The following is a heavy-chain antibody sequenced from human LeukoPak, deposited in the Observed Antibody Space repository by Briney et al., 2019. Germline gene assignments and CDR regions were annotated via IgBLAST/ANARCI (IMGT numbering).Heavy chain of an antibody. D-gene: IGHD1-26*01. CDR3: ARGGGSYYIWFDY. J-gene: IGHJ4*02. CDR2: IYHSGST. Sequence: PSETLSLTCAVSGGSISSGGYSWSWIRQPPGKGLEWIGYIYHSGSTYYNPSLKSRVTISVDRSKNQFSLKLGSVTAADTAVYYCARGGGSYYIWFDYWGQGTLVTVSS. V-gene: IGHV4-30-2*01. CDR1: GGSISSGGYS.